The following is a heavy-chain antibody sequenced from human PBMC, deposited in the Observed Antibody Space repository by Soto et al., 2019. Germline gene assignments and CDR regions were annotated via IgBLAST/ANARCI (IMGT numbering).Heavy chain of an antibody. V-gene: IGHV4-39*02. Sequence: QLQESGPGLVKPSETLSLTCSVSGVFISSGSYFWGWIRQPPGKGLEWIGSAHSSGGTYYNPSLKSRLTISVDKSKNNFSLRLNSVTAADTAVYYCAKKVTIYAVDPADYWGQGTQVAVSS. CDR1: GVFISSGSYF. D-gene: IGHD3-3*01. CDR3: AKKVTIYAVDPADY. J-gene: IGHJ4*02. CDR2: AHSSGGT.